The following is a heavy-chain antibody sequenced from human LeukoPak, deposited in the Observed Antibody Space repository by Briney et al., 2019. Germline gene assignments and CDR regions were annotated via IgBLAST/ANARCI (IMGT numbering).Heavy chain of an antibody. Sequence: PSETLSLTCTVSGGSISSGGYYWSWIRQHPGKGLGWIGYIYYSGSTYYNPSLKSRVTISVDTSKNQFSLKLSSVTAADTAVYYCARAVGRRDGYKPWGQGTLVTVSS. J-gene: IGHJ5*02. CDR1: GGSISSGGYY. CDR2: IYYSGST. D-gene: IGHD5-24*01. V-gene: IGHV4-31*03. CDR3: ARAVGRRDGYKP.